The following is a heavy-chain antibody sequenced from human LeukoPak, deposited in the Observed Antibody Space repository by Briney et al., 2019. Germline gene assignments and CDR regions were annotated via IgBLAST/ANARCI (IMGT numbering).Heavy chain of an antibody. CDR1: GFTFSSYE. V-gene: IGHV3-48*03. D-gene: IGHD4-17*01. CDR3: AREALTETTFGPYDY. J-gene: IGHJ4*02. Sequence: GGSLRLSCAASGFTFSSYEMNWVRQAPGQGLEWVSYISSSGSTKYYADSVMGRFTLSRDNAKKSLFLQMNGLRADDTAVYYCAREALTETTFGPYDYWGQGTLVTVSS. CDR2: ISSSGSTK.